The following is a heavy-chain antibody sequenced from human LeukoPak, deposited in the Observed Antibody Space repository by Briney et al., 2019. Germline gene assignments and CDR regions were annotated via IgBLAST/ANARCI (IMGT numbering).Heavy chain of an antibody. CDR2: ISGSGGST. J-gene: IGHJ3*02. Sequence: PGGSLRLSCAASGFTFSSYAMTWVRQAPGKGLEWVSAISGSGGSTYYADSVKGRFTISRDNSKNTLYLQMNSLRAEDTAVYYCAKDPSYYYGLDAFDIWGQGTMVTVSS. V-gene: IGHV3-23*01. CDR3: AKDPSYYYGLDAFDI. CDR1: GFTFSSYA. D-gene: IGHD3-10*01.